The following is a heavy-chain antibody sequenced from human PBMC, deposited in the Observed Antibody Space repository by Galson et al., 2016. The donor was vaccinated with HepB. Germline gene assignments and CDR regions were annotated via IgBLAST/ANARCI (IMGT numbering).Heavy chain of an antibody. V-gene: IGHV3-21*01. CDR3: ARARYSSSFSGMDV. J-gene: IGHJ6*02. CDR1: GFIFSSYS. CDR2: ISSSSNYI. Sequence: SLRLSCAASGFIFSSYSMNWVRQAPGKGLEWVSSISSSSNYIYYADSVKGRFTIPRDNAKNSLYLQMNSLRAEDTAVYYCARARYSSSFSGMDVWGQGTTVTVSS. D-gene: IGHD6-13*01.